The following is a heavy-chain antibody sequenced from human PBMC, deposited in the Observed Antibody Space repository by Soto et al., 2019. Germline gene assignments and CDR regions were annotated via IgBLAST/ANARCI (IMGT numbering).Heavy chain of an antibody. Sequence: QVQLVQSRAEVKKPGASVKVSCKASGYTFTSYDINWVRQATGQGLEWMGWMNPNSGNTGYAQKFQGRVTMTRNTSISTAYMELSSLRSEDTAVYYCARGLRYSSGWLGGRAFDIWGQGTMVTVSS. CDR1: GYTFTSYD. CDR2: MNPNSGNT. D-gene: IGHD6-19*01. CDR3: ARGLRYSSGWLGGRAFDI. J-gene: IGHJ3*02. V-gene: IGHV1-8*01.